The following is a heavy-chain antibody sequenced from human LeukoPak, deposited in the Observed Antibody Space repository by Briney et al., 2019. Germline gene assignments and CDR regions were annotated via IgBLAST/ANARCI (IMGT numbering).Heavy chain of an antibody. V-gene: IGHV1-46*03. CDR3: ARALVTTNDAFDI. CDR2: INPSGGST. CDR1: GYTFTSYY. D-gene: IGHD2-21*02. J-gene: IGHJ3*02. Sequence: ASVKVSSKASGYTFTSYYMHWVRQAPGQGLEWMGIINPSGGSTSYAQKFHGRVTMTRDTSTSTVYMELSSLRSEDTAVYYCARALVTTNDAFDIWGQGTMVTVSS.